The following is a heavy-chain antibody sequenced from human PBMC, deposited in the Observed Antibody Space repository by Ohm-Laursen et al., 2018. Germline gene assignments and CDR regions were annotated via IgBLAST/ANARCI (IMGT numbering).Heavy chain of an antibody. V-gene: IGHV3-15*01. D-gene: IGHD3-22*01. J-gene: IGHJ4*02. CDR2: IKSKIDGATT. Sequence: SLRLSCTASGFTFSDAWMNWVRQAPGKGLEWVGRIKSKIDGATTDYAAPVKGRFTVSRDDSKNTLYLQMNSLRPEDTAVYYCAKPRSSGYYLFDYWGQGTLVTVSS. CDR3: AKPRSSGYYLFDY. CDR1: GFTFSDAW.